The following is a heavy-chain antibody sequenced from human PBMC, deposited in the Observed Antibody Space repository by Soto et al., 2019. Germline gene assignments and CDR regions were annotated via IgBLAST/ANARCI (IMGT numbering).Heavy chain of an antibody. Sequence: GGSLRLSCAASGFTFSSYAMHWARQAPGKGLEWVAVISYDVSNKYYADSVKGRFTISRDKSKNTLYLQMNSVRAEDTAVYYGARESGRPRGCMDVWGQGTTVTVSS. CDR2: ISYDVSNK. J-gene: IGHJ6*02. CDR1: GFTFSSYA. V-gene: IGHV3-30-3*01. CDR3: ARESGRPRGCMDV.